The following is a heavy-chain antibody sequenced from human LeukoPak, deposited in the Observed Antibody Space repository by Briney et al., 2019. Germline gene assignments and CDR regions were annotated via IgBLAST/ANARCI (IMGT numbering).Heavy chain of an antibody. CDR1: GGSISSYY. V-gene: IGHV4-34*01. Sequence: SETLSLTCTISGGSISSYYWSWIRQPPVKGLEWIGEINHSGSTNYNPSLKSRVTISVDTSKNQFSLKLSSVTAADTAVYYCASSRTAYRFDPWGQGTLVTVSS. CDR2: INHSGST. CDR3: ASSRTAYRFDP. J-gene: IGHJ5*02.